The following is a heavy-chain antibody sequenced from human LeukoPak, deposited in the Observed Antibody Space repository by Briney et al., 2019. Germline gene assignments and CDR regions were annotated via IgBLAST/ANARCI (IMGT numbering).Heavy chain of an antibody. CDR3: ARELSSGWLDY. D-gene: IGHD6-19*01. V-gene: IGHV4-59*01. CDR2: ISYSGST. J-gene: IGHJ4*02. CDR1: GGSISNNY. Sequence: SETLSLTCTVFGGSISNNYWSWIRQPPGKGLEWIGYISYSGSTNYNPSLKSRATISADTSNNQFSLRLSSVTAADTAVYYCARELSSGWLDYWGQGILVTVPS.